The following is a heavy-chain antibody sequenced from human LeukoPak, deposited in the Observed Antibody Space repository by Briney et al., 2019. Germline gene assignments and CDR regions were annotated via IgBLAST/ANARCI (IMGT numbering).Heavy chain of an antibody. CDR1: GFTFSNNW. CDR3: ARDGAVAGRYYFDY. CDR2: IKQDGSEE. D-gene: IGHD6-19*01. Sequence: GGSLRLSCAASGFTFSNNWMTWVRQAPGKGLEWVANIKQDGSEEYYVDSVKGRFTISRDNAKNSLYLQMNSLRAEDTAVHYCARDGAVAGRYYFDYWGQGILVTVSS. V-gene: IGHV3-7*01. J-gene: IGHJ4*02.